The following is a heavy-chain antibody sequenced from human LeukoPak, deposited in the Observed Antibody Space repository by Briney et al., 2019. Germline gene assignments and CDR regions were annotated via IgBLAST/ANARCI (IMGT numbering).Heavy chain of an antibody. D-gene: IGHD6-19*01. CDR2: FFSDTGKT. CDR1: GLSFSIYA. V-gene: IGHV3-23*05. Sequence: GGSLRLSCAASGLSFSIYAMAWVRQAPGKGLEWGSTFFSDTGKTDYADSVKGRFTISIDNAKNVLYLQMNNLRVEDTAVYYCAKRGAGSGGLHHWGQGTLVPVSS. CDR3: AKRGAGSGGLHH. J-gene: IGHJ5*02.